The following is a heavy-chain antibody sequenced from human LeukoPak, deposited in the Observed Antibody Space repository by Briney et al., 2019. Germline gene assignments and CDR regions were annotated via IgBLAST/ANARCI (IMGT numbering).Heavy chain of an antibody. J-gene: IGHJ4*02. CDR3: ARDGAVAGVPFGY. D-gene: IGHD6-19*01. CDR2: TFYRSKWYN. CDR1: GDSVSTNSAA. Sequence: PPALSLSYAISGDSVSTNSAAWNWIRQPPTRGLEWLGRTFYRSKWYNDYAVSVKSRITIITDTSKNQFFLQLNSVTPEDTAVYYCARDGAVAGVPFGYWGQVTLVTVSS. V-gene: IGHV6-1*01.